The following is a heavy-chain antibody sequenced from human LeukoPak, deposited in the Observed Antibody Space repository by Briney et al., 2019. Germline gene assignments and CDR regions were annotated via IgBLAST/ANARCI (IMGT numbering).Heavy chain of an antibody. Sequence: ASVKVSCKASGGTFSSYDISWVRQATGQGLEWMGWMNPNSGNTGYAQKFQGRVTMTRNTSISTAYMELSSLRSEDTAVYYCARGYYYDSSGYAYWGQGTLVTVSS. CDR2: MNPNSGNT. V-gene: IGHV1-8*02. D-gene: IGHD3-22*01. J-gene: IGHJ4*02. CDR3: ARGYYYDSSGYAY. CDR1: GGTFSSYD.